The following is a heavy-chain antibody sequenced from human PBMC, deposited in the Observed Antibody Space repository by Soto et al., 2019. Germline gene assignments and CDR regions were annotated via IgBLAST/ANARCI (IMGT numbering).Heavy chain of an antibody. D-gene: IGHD6-19*01. J-gene: IGHJ3*02. V-gene: IGHV4-61*03. CDR3: ARDRELAGDAFDI. Sequence: SETLSLTCTVSGGSVSSGSYYWSWIRRPPGKGLEWIGYIYFNGNTNYNPSLKRRVTISVDTSENHFSLHLRSVTAADTAVYYCARDRELAGDAFDIWGQGTVVTVSS. CDR2: IYFNGNT. CDR1: GGSVSSGSYY.